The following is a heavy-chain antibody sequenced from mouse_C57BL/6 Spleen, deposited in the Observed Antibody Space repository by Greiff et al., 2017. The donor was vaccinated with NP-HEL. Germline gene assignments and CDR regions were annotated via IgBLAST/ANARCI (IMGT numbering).Heavy chain of an antibody. D-gene: IGHD1-1*01. J-gene: IGHJ1*03. CDR1: GYTFTSYW. CDR3: ARGDYYGSSYEWYFDV. V-gene: IGHV1-69*01. Sequence: QVQLQQSGAELVMPGASVKLSCKASGYTFTSYWMHWVKQRPGQGLEWIGEIDPSDSYTNYNQKFKGKSTLTVDKSSSTAYMQLSSLTSEDSAVYYCARGDYYGSSYEWYFDVWGTGTTVTVSS. CDR2: IDPSDSYT.